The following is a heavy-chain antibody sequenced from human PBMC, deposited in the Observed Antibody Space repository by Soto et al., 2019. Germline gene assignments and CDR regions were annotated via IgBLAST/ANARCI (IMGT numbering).Heavy chain of an antibody. CDR3: ARGVIYYGMDV. CDR1: GFTFSSYD. Sequence: EVQLVESGGGLVQPGGSLRLSCAASGFTFSSYDMHWVRQATGKGLEWVSAIGTAGDTYYPGSVKGRFTISRENAKNSLYLQMNSLRAGDTAVYYCARGVIYYGMDVWDQGTTVTVSS. D-gene: IGHD2-21*01. CDR2: IGTAGDT. J-gene: IGHJ6*02. V-gene: IGHV3-13*01.